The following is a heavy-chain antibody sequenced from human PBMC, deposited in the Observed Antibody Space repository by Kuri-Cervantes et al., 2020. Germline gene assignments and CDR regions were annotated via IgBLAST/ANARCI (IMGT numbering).Heavy chain of an antibody. V-gene: IGHV1-2*02. Sequence: ASVKVSCKASGYTFTGYYIHWVRQAPGHGLEWMGWINPNSGDTDYAQKFQGRVTMTRDTSISTAYMELSRLRSDDTAVYYCARGAVVPAAINARAAFDIWGQGTMVTVSS. CDR3: ARGAVVPAAINARAAFDI. D-gene: IGHD2-2*01. CDR1: GYTFTGYY. CDR2: INPNSGDT. J-gene: IGHJ3*02.